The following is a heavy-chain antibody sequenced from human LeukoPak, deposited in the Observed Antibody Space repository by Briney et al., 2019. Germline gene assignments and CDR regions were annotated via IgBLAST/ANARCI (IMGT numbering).Heavy chain of an antibody. J-gene: IGHJ4*02. CDR2: IYYSRST. Sequence: SQTLSLTCTVSGGSISSGGYYWSWIRQHPGKGLEWIGYIYYSRSTHYNPSLKSRVTISVDTSKNQFSLKLSSVTAADTAVYYCARDGDYYGSGGFDYWGQGTLVTVSS. CDR3: ARDGDYYGSGGFDY. D-gene: IGHD3-10*01. V-gene: IGHV4-31*03. CDR1: GGSISSGGYY.